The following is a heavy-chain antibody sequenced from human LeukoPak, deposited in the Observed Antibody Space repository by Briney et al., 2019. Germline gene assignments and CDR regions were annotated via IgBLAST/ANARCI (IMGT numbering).Heavy chain of an antibody. CDR3: AGSLEQWLADY. J-gene: IGHJ4*02. CDR2: ISYASSYI. CDR1: GFTFSSYR. V-gene: IGHV3-21*01. D-gene: IGHD6-19*01. Sequence: GGSLRLSCAASGFTFSSYRMDWVRQAPGKGLEWVSSISYASSYIHYADSVKGRFTVSRDNAKNSLYLQMNGLRAEYTAVYYCAGSLEQWLADYWGQGTLVTVSS.